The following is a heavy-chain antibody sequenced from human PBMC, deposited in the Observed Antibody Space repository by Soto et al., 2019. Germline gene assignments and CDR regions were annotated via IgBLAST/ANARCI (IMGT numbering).Heavy chain of an antibody. Sequence: GGSLRLSCAASGFTFSSYAMNWVRQAPGKGLEWVSAISGSGGSIYYADSVKGRFTISRDNSKNTLFLQMNSLRAEDTAVYYCTRERWDYGDPKWYFDLWGRGTLVTVSS. V-gene: IGHV3-23*01. CDR3: TRERWDYGDPKWYFDL. J-gene: IGHJ2*01. CDR2: ISGSGGSI. CDR1: GFTFSSYA. D-gene: IGHD4-17*01.